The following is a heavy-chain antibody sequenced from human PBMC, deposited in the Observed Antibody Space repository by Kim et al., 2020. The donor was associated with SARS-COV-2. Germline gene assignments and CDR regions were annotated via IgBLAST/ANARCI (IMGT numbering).Heavy chain of an antibody. J-gene: IGHJ6*01. CDR2: TRNKANSYTT. CDR1: GFTFSDHY. CDR3: ARERREQTTYYGMDV. D-gene: IGHD1-26*01. Sequence: GGSLRLSCAASGFTFSDHYMDCVRQAPGKGLEWVGRTRNKANSYTTEYAASVKGRFTISRDDSKNSLYLQINSLKTEDTAVYYCARERREQTTYYGMDV. V-gene: IGHV3-72*01.